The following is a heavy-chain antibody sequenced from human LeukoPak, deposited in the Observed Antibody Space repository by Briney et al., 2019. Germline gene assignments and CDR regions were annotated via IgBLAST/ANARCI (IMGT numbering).Heavy chain of an antibody. CDR3: AKGLEYQLLVGYDYYGMDV. J-gene: IGHJ6*02. CDR2: IWSNGSVT. Sequence: GGSLRLSCGASGFTFSNYGVHCVRQAPGKGREGVAVIWSNGSVTDYADSVRGRFTISRDNSKNTLYLQMNSLRAEDTAIYYCAKGLEYQLLVGYDYYGMDVWGQGTTVTVSS. CDR1: GFTFSNYG. V-gene: IGHV3-33*06. D-gene: IGHD2-2*01.